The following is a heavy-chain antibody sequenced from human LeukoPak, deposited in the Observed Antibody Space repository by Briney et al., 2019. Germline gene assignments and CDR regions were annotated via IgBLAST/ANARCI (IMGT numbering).Heavy chain of an antibody. V-gene: IGHV3-7*01. CDR1: GFTLSSYW. CDR3: ASAPNENYFDF. CDR2: INQDGSAK. J-gene: IGHJ4*02. Sequence: GGSLRLSCAASGFTLSSYWMSWVRQAQGKGLEWVANINQDGSAKDYGGSVEGRFTISRDNAKNSLYLQMNSLTAEDTAVYFCASAPNENYFDFWGQGTLVTVSS.